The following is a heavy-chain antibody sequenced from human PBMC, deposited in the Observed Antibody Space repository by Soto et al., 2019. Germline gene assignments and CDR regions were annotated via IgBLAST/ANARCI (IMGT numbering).Heavy chain of an antibody. CDR1: GFTFSSYA. D-gene: IGHD6-13*01. J-gene: IGHJ4*02. CDR3: ARRQAAAGNFIDY. CDR2: ISYDGSNK. Sequence: GSLRLSCAASGFTFSSYAMDWVRQAPGKGLEWVAVISYDGSNKYYADSVKGRFTISRDNSKNTLYLQMNSLRAEDTAVYYCARRQAAAGNFIDYWGQGTLVTVSS. V-gene: IGHV3-30-3*01.